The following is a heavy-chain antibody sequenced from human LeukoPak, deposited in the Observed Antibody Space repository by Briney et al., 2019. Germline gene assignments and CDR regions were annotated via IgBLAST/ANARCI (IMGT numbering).Heavy chain of an antibody. J-gene: IGHJ4*02. Sequence: GGSLRLSCAASGFTFSSYSMTWLRQAPGKGLEWVSSMSSGSRYIYYADSVRGRFTISRDNAKNSLYLLMNSLRAEDTAVYYCPRDRPTGASRLFVVQWGQGTLVTVSS. CDR3: PRDRPTGASRLFVVQ. CDR2: MSSGSRYI. V-gene: IGHV3-21*01. D-gene: IGHD3-3*01. CDR1: GFTFSSYS.